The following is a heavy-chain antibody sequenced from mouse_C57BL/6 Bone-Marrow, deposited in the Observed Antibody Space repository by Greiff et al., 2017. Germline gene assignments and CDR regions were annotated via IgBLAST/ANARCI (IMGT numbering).Heavy chain of an antibody. V-gene: IGHV5-6*02. Sequence: EVKLVESGGDLVKPGGSLKLSCAASGFTFSSYGMSWVRQTPDKRLEWVATISSGGSYTYYPDSVKGRFTISRDNAKNTLYLQMSSLKSEDTAMYYCARRRGYFDVWGTGTTVTVAS. J-gene: IGHJ1*03. CDR2: ISSGGSYT. CDR1: GFTFSSYG. CDR3: ARRRGYFDV.